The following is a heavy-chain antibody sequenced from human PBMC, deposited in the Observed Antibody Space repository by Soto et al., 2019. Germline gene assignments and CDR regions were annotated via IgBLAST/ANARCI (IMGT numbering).Heavy chain of an antibody. CDR1: GFTVSSNY. CDR3: ARLSFGELPAPGRLFGLDY. D-gene: IGHD3-10*01. Sequence: GGSLRLSCAASGFTVSSNYMSWVRQAPGKGLECVSVIYSGGTTYYADSVKGRFTISRDNSKNTLYLQMNSLRAEDTAVYYCARLSFGELPAPGRLFGLDYWGQGTLVTVSS. V-gene: IGHV3-53*01. J-gene: IGHJ4*02. CDR2: IYSGGTT.